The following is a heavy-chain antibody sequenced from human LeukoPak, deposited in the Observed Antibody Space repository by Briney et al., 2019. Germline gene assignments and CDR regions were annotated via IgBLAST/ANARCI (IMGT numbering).Heavy chain of an antibody. Sequence: PGGSLRLSCAASGFTFTNYAMSWVRQAPGKGLEWVSVISDNDGSTYYTDSVKGRFTISRDNSKNTVYLQLNNLRAEDTAVYFCARHDSFIPYWGQGTLVTASS. J-gene: IGHJ4*02. CDR1: GFTFTNYA. V-gene: IGHV3-23*01. D-gene: IGHD3-16*02. CDR3: ARHDSFIPY. CDR2: ISDNDGST.